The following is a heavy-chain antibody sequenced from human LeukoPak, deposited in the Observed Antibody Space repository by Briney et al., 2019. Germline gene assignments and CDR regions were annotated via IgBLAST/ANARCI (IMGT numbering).Heavy chain of an antibody. V-gene: IGHV3-9*01. J-gene: IGHJ4*02. CDR1: GFTFDSFA. Sequence: PGGSLRLSCAASGFTFDSFAMHWVRQVPGKGLEWVSGISWNSGTKYYADSVKGRFTISRDNAKNSLYMEMDSLRVEDTAFYYCTKDTDSAVAGTPVFDSWGQGTLVIVSS. D-gene: IGHD6-19*01. CDR3: TKDTDSAVAGTPVFDS. CDR2: ISWNSGTK.